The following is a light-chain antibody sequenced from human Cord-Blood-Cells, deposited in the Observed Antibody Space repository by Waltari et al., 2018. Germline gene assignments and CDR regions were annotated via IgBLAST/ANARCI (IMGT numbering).Light chain of an antibody. CDR1: NLADKY. Sequence: SYELTQPPSVSVSPGQTASITCSGDNLADKYACWYQQKPGKSPVLVIYQDSKRPSGNPERFSGSNSGNTATLTISGTQAMDEADYYCQAWDSSTVVFGGGTKLTVL. V-gene: IGLV3-1*01. CDR3: QAWDSSTVV. CDR2: QDS. J-gene: IGLJ2*01.